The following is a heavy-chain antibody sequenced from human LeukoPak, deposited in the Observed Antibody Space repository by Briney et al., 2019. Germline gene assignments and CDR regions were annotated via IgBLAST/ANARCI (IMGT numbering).Heavy chain of an antibody. Sequence: TPSETLSLTCTVSGGSISSSSYYWGWIRQPPGKGLEWIGSIYYSGSTYYNPSLKSRVTISVDTSKNQFSLKLSSVTAADTAVYYCARQGLGRGYSGYDQRRLDYWGQGTLVTVSS. CDR1: GGSISSSSYY. V-gene: IGHV4-39*01. J-gene: IGHJ4*02. CDR3: ARQGLGRGYSGYDQRRLDY. D-gene: IGHD5-12*01. CDR2: IYYSGST.